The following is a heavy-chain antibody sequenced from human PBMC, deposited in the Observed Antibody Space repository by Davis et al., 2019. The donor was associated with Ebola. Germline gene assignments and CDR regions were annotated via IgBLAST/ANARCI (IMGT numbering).Heavy chain of an antibody. CDR3: ANSPRLRTLDVLYYFDY. Sequence: GESLKISCAASGFTFSTYAMSWVRQAPGKGLEWVSVISGSGGRTYSADSVKGRFAISRDNSKNTLYLQMNSLRAEDTAVYYCANSPRLRTLDVLYYFDYWGQGTLVTVSS. CDR2: ISGSGGRT. D-gene: IGHD4-17*01. CDR1: GFTFSTYA. J-gene: IGHJ4*02. V-gene: IGHV3-23*01.